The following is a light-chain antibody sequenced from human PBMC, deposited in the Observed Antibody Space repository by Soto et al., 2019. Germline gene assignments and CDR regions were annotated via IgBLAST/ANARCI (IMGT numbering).Light chain of an antibody. V-gene: IGLV2-11*01. J-gene: IGLJ3*02. Sequence: QSALAQPRSVSGSPGQSVTLSCXXXXXDVGGYDFVSWYQQYPGKAPKLIIFDVTERTSGVPDRFSGSKSGNSASLTISGLQAEDEADYYCSSYAGSYILGVFGGGTKLTVL. CDR2: DVT. CDR3: SSYAGSYILGV. CDR1: XXDVGGYDF.